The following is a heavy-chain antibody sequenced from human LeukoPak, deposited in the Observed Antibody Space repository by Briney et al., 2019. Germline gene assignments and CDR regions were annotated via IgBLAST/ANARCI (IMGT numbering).Heavy chain of an antibody. CDR2: ISAYNGNT. CDR1: GYTFTSYD. J-gene: IGHJ4*02. Sequence: ASVKVSCKASGYTFTSYDINWVRQAPGQGLEWMGWISAYNGNTNYAQKLQGRVTMTTDTSTSTAYMELRGLRSDDTAVYYCARETYDYVWGSYRHRTIFDYWGRGTLVTVSS. D-gene: IGHD3-16*02. V-gene: IGHV1-18*01. CDR3: ARETYDYVWGSYRHRTIFDY.